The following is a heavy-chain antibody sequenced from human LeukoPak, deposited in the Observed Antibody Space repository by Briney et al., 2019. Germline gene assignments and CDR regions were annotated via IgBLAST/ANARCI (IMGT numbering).Heavy chain of an antibody. J-gene: IGHJ4*02. CDR1: GYSISSGYY. V-gene: IGHV4-38-2*02. Sequence: SETLSLTCTVSGYSISSGYYWGWIRQPPGKGLEWIGEINHRGSTNYNPSLKSRVTISVDTSKNQFSLKLSSVTAADTAVYYCASRHYYGSGSYYNGIRYWGQGTLVTVSS. CDR2: INHRGST. D-gene: IGHD3-10*01. CDR3: ASRHYYGSGSYYNGIRY.